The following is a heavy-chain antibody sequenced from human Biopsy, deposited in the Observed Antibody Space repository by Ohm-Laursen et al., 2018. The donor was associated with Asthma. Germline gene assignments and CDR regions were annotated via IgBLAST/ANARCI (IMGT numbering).Heavy chain of an antibody. V-gene: IGHV1-2*06. D-gene: IGHD1-26*01. Sequence: SSVKVSCKASGYPFIGYHIHWMRQAPGQGLEWMGRINPNSGATNHAQKLQGRVTMTTDTSTSTAYMELRSLRSDDTAVYYCARDGPVGAPSDYWGQGTLVTVSS. CDR3: ARDGPVGAPSDY. CDR1: GYPFIGYH. CDR2: INPNSGAT. J-gene: IGHJ4*02.